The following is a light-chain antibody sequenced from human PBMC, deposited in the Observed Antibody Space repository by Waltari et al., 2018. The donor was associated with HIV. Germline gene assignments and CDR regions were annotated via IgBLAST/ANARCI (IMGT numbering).Light chain of an antibody. Sequence: DIQMTQSPSSLSASVGDRVTITCRASQSIAGYLNWYQQKPRKAPKLLIYAASSLRSRVPSRFSGSGSGTDFTLTISSLQPEDFATYYCQQSYSTPYTFGQGTKLEIK. V-gene: IGKV1-39*01. J-gene: IGKJ2*01. CDR2: AAS. CDR1: QSIAGY. CDR3: QQSYSTPYT.